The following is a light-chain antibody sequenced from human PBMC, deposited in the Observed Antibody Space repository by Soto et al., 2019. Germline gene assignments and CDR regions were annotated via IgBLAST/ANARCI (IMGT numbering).Light chain of an antibody. V-gene: IGLV2-14*03. Sequence: QSVLTQPASVSGSPGQSITISCTGTSSDIGAYNFVSWYQQHPGKAPKLMLYDVNIRPSGVSNRFSGSKSGNTASLTISGPRVEDEVDYSATSWTPRPPRLSGGGTK. J-gene: IGLJ2*01. CDR2: DVN. CDR1: SSDIGAYNF. CDR3: TSWTPRPPRL.